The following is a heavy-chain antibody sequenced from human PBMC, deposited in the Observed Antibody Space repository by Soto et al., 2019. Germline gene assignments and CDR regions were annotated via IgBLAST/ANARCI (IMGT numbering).Heavy chain of an antibody. J-gene: IGHJ4*02. V-gene: IGHV4-59*01. Sequence: SETLSLTCSVSGGSISGSYWSWIRQSPGKGLEWLGYAYYTGSTNYSPSLRSRVSISVDTSKNEFSLRLSSVTAADTAVYVCARSVAVPGAHIDYWGQGTQVTVSS. CDR3: ARSVAVPGAHIDY. D-gene: IGHD6-19*01. CDR1: GGSISGSY. CDR2: AYYTGST.